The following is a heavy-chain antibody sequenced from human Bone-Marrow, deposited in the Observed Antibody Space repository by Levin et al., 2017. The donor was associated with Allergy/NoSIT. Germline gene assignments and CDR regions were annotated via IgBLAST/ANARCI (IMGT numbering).Heavy chain of an antibody. Sequence: PSETLSLTCTVSGGSISSGGYYWSWIRQHPGKGLEWIGYIYYSGSTYYNPSLKSRVTISVDTSKNQFSLKLSSVTAADTAVYYCARDVYQSDSSGPKEYYFDYWGQGTLVTVSS. CDR1: GGSISSGGYY. D-gene: IGHD3-22*01. CDR3: ARDVYQSDSSGPKEYYFDY. J-gene: IGHJ4*02. CDR2: IYYSGST. V-gene: IGHV4-31*03.